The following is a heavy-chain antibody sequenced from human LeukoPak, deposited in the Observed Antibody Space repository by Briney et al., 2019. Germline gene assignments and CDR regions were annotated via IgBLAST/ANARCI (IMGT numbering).Heavy chain of an antibody. CDR1: GYTFTSYY. D-gene: IGHD2-2*01. CDR3: ARDPEVVVPAANDDPAV. J-gene: IGHJ4*02. CDR2: INPSGGST. V-gene: IGHV1-46*01. Sequence: ASVKVSCKASGYTFTSYYMHWVRQAPGQGLEWMGIINPSGGSTSYAQKFQGRVTMTRDTSTSTVYMELSSLRSEDTAVYYCARDPEVVVPAANDDPAVWGQGTLVTVSS.